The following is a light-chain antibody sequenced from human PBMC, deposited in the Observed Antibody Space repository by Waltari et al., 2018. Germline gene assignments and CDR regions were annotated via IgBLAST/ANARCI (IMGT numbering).Light chain of an antibody. J-gene: IGLJ2*01. CDR1: RSDAGNYHR. CDR2: EIN. V-gene: IGLV2-23*02. Sequence: QSALTQPASVSGSPGQSITISCTGTRSDAGNYHRVLWYQKNPGKAPQLIIYEINMRPSGISNRFSGSKSGNTASLTISGLQAEDEADYYCCSYVTGGTLVFGGGTRLTVL. CDR3: CSYVTGGTLV.